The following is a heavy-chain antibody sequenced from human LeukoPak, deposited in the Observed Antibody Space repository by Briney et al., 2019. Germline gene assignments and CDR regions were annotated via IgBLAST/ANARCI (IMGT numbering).Heavy chain of an antibody. CDR3: ARGTAYYDSGEELEYFQR. J-gene: IGHJ1*01. Sequence: TSETLSLACAVYGGSVGWYYRSWLRQPPGKGLEWIGEINHSGSTNYNPSLKSRVTISVDTSKNQFSLKLSSMTAADTAVYYCARGTAYYDSGEELEYFQRWGQGTLVTVSS. D-gene: IGHD3-22*01. CDR2: INHSGST. CDR1: GGSVGWYY. V-gene: IGHV4-34*01.